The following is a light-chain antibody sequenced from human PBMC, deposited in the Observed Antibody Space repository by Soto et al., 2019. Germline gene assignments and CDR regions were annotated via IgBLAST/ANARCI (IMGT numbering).Light chain of an antibody. Sequence: QSVLTQPRSVSGSPGQSVTISCIGTSSDVGGYNFVSWYQHHPDKAPKLMIYDVSNRPSGVPGRLSGSKSGNTASLTISGLQAEDEADYYCCSYAGRYTVFGGGTKLTVL. V-gene: IGLV2-11*01. CDR2: DVS. CDR3: CSYAGRYTV. J-gene: IGLJ2*01. CDR1: SSDVGGYNF.